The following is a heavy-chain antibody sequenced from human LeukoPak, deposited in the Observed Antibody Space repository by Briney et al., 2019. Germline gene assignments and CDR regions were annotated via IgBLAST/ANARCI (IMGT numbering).Heavy chain of an antibody. D-gene: IGHD4-17*01. Sequence: SETLSLTCTVSGYSISSGYYWGWIRQPPGKGLEWIGSIYHSGSTYYNPPLKSRVTISGDTSKNQFSLKLSSVTAADTAVYYCARGAETTVTTIDYWGQGTLVTVSS. V-gene: IGHV4-38-2*02. CDR2: IYHSGST. CDR3: ARGAETTVTTIDY. J-gene: IGHJ4*02. CDR1: GYSISSGYY.